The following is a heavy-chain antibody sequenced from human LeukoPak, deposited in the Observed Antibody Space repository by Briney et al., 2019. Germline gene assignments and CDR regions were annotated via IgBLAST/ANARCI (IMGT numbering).Heavy chain of an antibody. J-gene: IGHJ4*02. CDR1: GYTFTGYY. CDR2: INPNSGGT. D-gene: IGHD4-11*01. V-gene: IGHV1-2*02. CDR3: AMEYSNYFGY. Sequence: ASVRVSCKASGYTFTGYYMHWVRQAPGHGREWMGWINPNSGGTNYAQKFQGRVTMTRDTSISTAYMELSRLRSDDTAVYYCAMEYSNYFGYWGQGTLVTVSS.